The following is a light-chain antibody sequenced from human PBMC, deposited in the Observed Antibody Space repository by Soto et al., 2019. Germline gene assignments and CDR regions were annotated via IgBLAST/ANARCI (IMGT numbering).Light chain of an antibody. J-gene: IGKJ1*01. CDR1: QYISTT. Sequence: VIITHSPSTQSPAPRDRSPLSCRASQYISTTLAWYQQKPGQVPRLLIYGASFRATGIPDRFSGSGSGTEFTLTISSLQSEDFAVYYYQQYNDWTPWTFGQGTKVDIK. CDR2: GAS. CDR3: QQYNDWTPWT. V-gene: IGKV3D-15*01.